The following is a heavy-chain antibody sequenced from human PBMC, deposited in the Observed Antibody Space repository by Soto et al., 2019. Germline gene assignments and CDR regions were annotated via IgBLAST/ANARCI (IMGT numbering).Heavy chain of an antibody. Sequence: GESLKISCKGSGYSFTSYWISWARQMPGKGLEWMGRIDPSDSYTNYSPSFQGHVTISADKSISTAYLQWSSLKASDTAMYYCARGEQLGSWGDYYYGMDVWGQGTTVTVSS. CDR1: GYSFTSYW. V-gene: IGHV5-10-1*01. CDR2: IDPSDSYT. CDR3: ARGEQLGSWGDYYYGMDV. J-gene: IGHJ6*02. D-gene: IGHD6-6*01.